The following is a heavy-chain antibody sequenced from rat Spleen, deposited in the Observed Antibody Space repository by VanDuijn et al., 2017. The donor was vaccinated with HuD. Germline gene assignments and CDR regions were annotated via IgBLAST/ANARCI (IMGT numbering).Heavy chain of an antibody. CDR3: TTGGDILWPPYFDY. CDR1: GFTFNNYW. CDR2: ITNTGGSI. J-gene: IGHJ2*01. Sequence: EVKLVESGGGLVQPGRSLKLSCVASGFTFNNYWMSWIRQAPGKGLEWVASITNTGGSIYYPDSVKGRFTISRDNAQNTLYLQMDSLRSDDTAIYYCTTGGDILWPPYFDYWGQGVKVTVSS. D-gene: IGHD1-9*01. V-gene: IGHV5-31*01.